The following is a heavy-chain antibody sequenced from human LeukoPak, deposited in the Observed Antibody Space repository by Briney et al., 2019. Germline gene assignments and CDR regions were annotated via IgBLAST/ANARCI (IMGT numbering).Heavy chain of an antibody. J-gene: IGHJ6*03. D-gene: IGHD3-10*01. V-gene: IGHV4-61*02. CDR3: ARAASYYYGSGSYYKDYYYYYMDV. CDR2: IYTSGST. Sequence: SETLSLXCTVSGGSISSGSYYWSWIRQPAGKGLEWIGRIYTSGSTNYNPSLKSRVTISVDTSKNQFSLKLSSVTAADTAVYYCARAASYYYGSGSYYKDYYYYYMDVWGKGTTVTVSS. CDR1: GGSISSGSYY.